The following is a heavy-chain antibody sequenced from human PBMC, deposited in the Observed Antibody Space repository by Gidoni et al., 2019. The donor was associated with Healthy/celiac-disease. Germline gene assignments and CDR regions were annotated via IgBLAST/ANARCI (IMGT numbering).Heavy chain of an antibody. V-gene: IGHV5-51*01. J-gene: IGHJ4*02. D-gene: IGHD3-22*01. Sequence: EVQLVQSGAEVKKPGESLKISCKGSGYSFTSYWIGWVRQMPGKGLEWMGIIYPGDSDTRYSPSFQGQVTISADKSISTAYLQWSSLKASDTAMYYCARGEDSSGYSSYYFDYWGQGTLVTVSS. CDR3: ARGEDSSGYSSYYFDY. CDR2: IYPGDSDT. CDR1: GYSFTSYW.